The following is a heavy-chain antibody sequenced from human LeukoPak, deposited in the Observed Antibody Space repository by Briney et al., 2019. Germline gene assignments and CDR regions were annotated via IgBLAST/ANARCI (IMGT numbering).Heavy chain of an antibody. CDR2: IYPGDSDT. CDR1: GYRFTSYW. D-gene: IGHD3-10*01. J-gene: IGHJ4*02. CDR3: ARLPSMVRGVIGFDY. V-gene: IGHV5-51*01. Sequence: GESLKISCKGSGYRFTSYWIGWVRQMPGKGLELMGMIYPGDSDTRYSPSFQCQVTISADESIRTAYLQWSSLKASDTAMYYCARLPSMVRGVIGFDYWGQGTLVTVSS.